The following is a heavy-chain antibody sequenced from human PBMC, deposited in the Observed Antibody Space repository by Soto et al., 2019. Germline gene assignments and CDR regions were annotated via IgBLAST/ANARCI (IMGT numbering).Heavy chain of an antibody. CDR2: IYYSGST. D-gene: IGHD3-22*01. V-gene: IGHV4-31*03. J-gene: IGHJ5*02. CDR1: GGSISSGGYY. CDR3: ATVGRWPMIVGP. Sequence: QVQLQESGPGLVKPSQTLSLTCTVSGGSISSGGYYWSWIRQHPGKGLEWIGYIYYSGSTYSNPSLKSRVTISVDTSKNQFSLKPSSVTAAHTAIHYCATVGRWPMIVGPWGQGTLVTVSS.